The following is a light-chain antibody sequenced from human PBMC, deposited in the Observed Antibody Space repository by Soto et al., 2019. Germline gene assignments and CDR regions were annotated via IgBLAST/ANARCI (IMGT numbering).Light chain of an antibody. J-gene: IGKJ4*01. CDR1: QSLLHINGYNY. Sequence: DIVVTQSPLSLPVTPGEPGSISCSSSQSLLHINGYNYLDWYLQKPGQSPQLLIYLASSRASGVPDRFSGSGSGTDFTLKISRVEAEDFGVYYCIQTLQTPFTFGGGTKVDIK. CDR3: IQTLQTPFT. CDR2: LAS. V-gene: IGKV2-28*01.